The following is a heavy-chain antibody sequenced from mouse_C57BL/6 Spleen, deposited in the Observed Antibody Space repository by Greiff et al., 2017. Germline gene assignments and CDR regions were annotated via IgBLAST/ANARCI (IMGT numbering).Heavy chain of an antibody. Sequence: EVKLVESGGGLVKPGGSLKLSCAASGFTFSDYGMHWVRQAPEKGLEWVAYISSGSSTIYYADTVKGRFTISRDNAKDTLFLQMTTLGSDDTAMYYCARETAQGCDYWGKGTTLTVSS. CDR2: ISSGSSTI. J-gene: IGHJ2*01. CDR1: GFTFSDYG. CDR3: ARETAQGCDY. D-gene: IGHD3-2*02. V-gene: IGHV5-17*01.